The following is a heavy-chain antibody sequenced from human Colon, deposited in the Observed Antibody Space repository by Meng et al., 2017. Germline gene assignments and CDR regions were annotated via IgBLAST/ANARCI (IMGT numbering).Heavy chain of an antibody. CDR3: ATDLRPDRVDTAMVTIAGGWNTQDY. CDR1: GFTFSDYY. V-gene: IGHV3-11*04. J-gene: IGHJ4*02. CDR2: ISSSGSTI. D-gene: IGHD5-18*01. Sequence: GESLKISCAASGFTFSDYYMSWIRQAPGKGLEWVSYISSSGSTIYYADSVKGRFTISRDNAKNSLYLQMNSLRAEDTAVYYCATDLRPDRVDTAMVTIAGGWNTQDYWGQGTLVTVSS.